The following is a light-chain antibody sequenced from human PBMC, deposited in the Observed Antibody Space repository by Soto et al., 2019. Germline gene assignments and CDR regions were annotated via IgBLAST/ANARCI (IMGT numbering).Light chain of an antibody. J-gene: IGKJ4*01. CDR2: GAS. CDR3: QQYESLPIT. Sequence: EIVLTQSPGTLSLSPGERATLSCRASQTLSSNSLAWYQQRPGQTPRVLVYGASNRSTGIPDKFSGSGSGTDFTLPISRLEPEDFAVYFCQQYESLPITFG. CDR1: QTLSSNS. V-gene: IGKV3-20*01.